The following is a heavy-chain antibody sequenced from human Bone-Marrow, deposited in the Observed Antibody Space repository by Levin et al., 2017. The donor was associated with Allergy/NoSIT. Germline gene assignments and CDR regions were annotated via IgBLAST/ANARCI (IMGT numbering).Heavy chain of an antibody. Sequence: GGSLRLSCAASGFIVSRYYMSWVRQAPGKGLEWVSVIYSDGSTFYADSVKGRVAISRDSSKNTLFLQMNSLRAEDTAVYYCARDPGVDYGVTRPYYGLDVWGQGTTVTVS. CDR1: GFIVSRYY. V-gene: IGHV3-53*01. CDR3: ARDPGVDYGVTRPYYGLDV. D-gene: IGHD4-17*01. J-gene: IGHJ6*02. CDR2: IYSDGST.